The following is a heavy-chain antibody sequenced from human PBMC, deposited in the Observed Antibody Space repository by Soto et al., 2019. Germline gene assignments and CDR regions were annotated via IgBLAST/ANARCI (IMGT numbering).Heavy chain of an antibody. CDR2: IYYSGST. CDR1: GGSISSSSYY. J-gene: IGHJ5*02. Sequence: QLQLQESGPGLVKPSETLSLTCTVSGGSISSSSYYWGWIRQPPGKGLEWIGSIYYSGSTYYNPSLKSRVPISVDTSKNQFSLKLSSVTAADTAVYYCARHPLAITAAGTRVLTNWFDPWGQGTLVTVSS. V-gene: IGHV4-39*01. D-gene: IGHD6-13*01. CDR3: ARHPLAITAAGTRVLTNWFDP.